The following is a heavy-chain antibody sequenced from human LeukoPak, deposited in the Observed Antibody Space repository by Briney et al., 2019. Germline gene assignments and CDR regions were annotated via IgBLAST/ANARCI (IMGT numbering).Heavy chain of an antibody. V-gene: IGHV4-34*01. CDR1: GESMIGHY. D-gene: IGHD3-10*01. CDR3: ARATASGSGRAYDH. J-gene: IGHJ4*02. Sequence: SETLSLTCAVYGESMIGHYWNWIRQPPGKRLEWIGEIHHSGGTNSNPSLKNRLTMSIDMSKNQFSLKLKSVTAADTAVYYCARATASGSGRAYDHWAQGNLVPVSS. CDR2: IHHSGGT.